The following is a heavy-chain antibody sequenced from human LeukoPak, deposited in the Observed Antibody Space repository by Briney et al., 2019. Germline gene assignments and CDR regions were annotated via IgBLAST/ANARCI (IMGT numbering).Heavy chain of an antibody. J-gene: IGHJ4*02. CDR3: GGGTSATAMVNFDY. V-gene: IGHV4-38-2*02. CDR2: IYHSGST. D-gene: IGHD5-18*01. Sequence: SETLSLTCTVSGYSISSGYYWGWIRQPPGKGLEWIGSIYHSGSTYYNPSLKSRVTISVDTSKNQFSLKLSSVTAADTAVYYCGGGTSATAMVNFDYWGQGTLVTVSS. CDR1: GYSISSGYY.